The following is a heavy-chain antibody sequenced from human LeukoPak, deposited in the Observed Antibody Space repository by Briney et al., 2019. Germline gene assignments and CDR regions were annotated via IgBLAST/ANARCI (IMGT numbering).Heavy chain of an antibody. Sequence: PGGSLRLSRAASGFTVSSNYMSWVRQAPGKGLEWVSVIYSGGSTYYADSVKGRFTISRDNSKNTLYLQMSSLRAEDTAVYYCAREVATIPIYYDTRDYYFDYWGQGTLVTVSS. CDR3: AREVATIPIYYDTRDYYFDY. CDR2: IYSGGST. V-gene: IGHV3-66*01. D-gene: IGHD5-12*01. J-gene: IGHJ4*02. CDR1: GFTVSSNY.